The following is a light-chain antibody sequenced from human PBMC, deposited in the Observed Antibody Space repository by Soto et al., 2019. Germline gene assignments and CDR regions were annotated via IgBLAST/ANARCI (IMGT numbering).Light chain of an antibody. Sequence: QSALTKAASVSGSPGQSITISCTGTSSDIGAYHYVSWYQQRPGKAPKVLIYAVNNRPSGISDRFSGSKSGNTASLTISGLHAEDEAVYYCNSYTNSDTVIFGGGTKLTVL. CDR3: NSYTNSDTVI. CDR1: SSDIGAYHY. J-gene: IGLJ2*01. V-gene: IGLV2-14*01. CDR2: AVN.